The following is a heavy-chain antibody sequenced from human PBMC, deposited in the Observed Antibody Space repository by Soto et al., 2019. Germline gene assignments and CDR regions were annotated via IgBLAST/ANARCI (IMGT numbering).Heavy chain of an antibody. CDR2: ISYDGSNK. J-gene: IGHJ4*02. Sequence: QVQLVESGGGVVQPGRSLRLSCAASGFTFSSYGMHWVRQAPGKGLEWVAVISYDGSNKYYADSVKGRFTISRDNSKNTLYLQMNSLRAEDTAVYYCARDWDRTTATMTQKDFFDYWGQGTLVTVSS. CDR3: ARDWDRTTATMTQKDFFDY. V-gene: IGHV3-30*03. D-gene: IGHD4-17*01. CDR1: GFTFSSYG.